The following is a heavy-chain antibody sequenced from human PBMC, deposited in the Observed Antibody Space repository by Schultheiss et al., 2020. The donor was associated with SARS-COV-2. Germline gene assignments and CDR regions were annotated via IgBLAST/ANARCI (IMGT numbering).Heavy chain of an antibody. CDR2: ISGSGGST. D-gene: IGHD1-26*01. CDR1: GFTFSSYA. V-gene: IGHV3-23*01. Sequence: GGSLRLSCAASGFTFSSYAMSWVRQAPGKGLEWVSAISGSGGSTYYAASVKGRFTISRDNSKNTLYLQMNSLRAEDMAVYYCAREGVVGATNFFDYWGQGTLVTVST. CDR3: AREGVVGATNFFDY. J-gene: IGHJ4*02.